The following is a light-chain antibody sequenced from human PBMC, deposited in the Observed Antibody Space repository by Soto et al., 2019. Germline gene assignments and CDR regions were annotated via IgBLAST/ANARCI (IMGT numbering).Light chain of an antibody. J-gene: IGLJ2*01. Sequence: QSALTQPASVSGSPGQSITISCTGTSSDVGVYNYVSWYQQHPGKAPKLMIYDVSDRPSGVSNRFSGSKSGNTASLTISGLQAEDEADDYCTSFSSSSTAVVFGGGTKLTVL. CDR1: SSDVGVYNY. CDR3: TSFSSSSTAVV. CDR2: DVS. V-gene: IGLV2-14*03.